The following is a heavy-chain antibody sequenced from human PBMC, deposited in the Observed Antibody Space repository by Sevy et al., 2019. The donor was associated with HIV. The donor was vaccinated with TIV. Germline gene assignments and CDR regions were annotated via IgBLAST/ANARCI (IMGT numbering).Heavy chain of an antibody. V-gene: IGHV3-33*01. CDR3: ESERRSSGIDY. D-gene: IGHD3-10*01. J-gene: IGHJ4*01. Sequence: GGSLRLSCTASGFAFSTYGMHWVRQAPGKGLEWVAIIWYEGINKDYAEPVKGRFTISRDNSKNTPYLQMNSLRVDDTDVYYCESERRSSGIDYWGQGTLVTVSS. CDR2: IWYEGINK. CDR1: GFAFSTYG.